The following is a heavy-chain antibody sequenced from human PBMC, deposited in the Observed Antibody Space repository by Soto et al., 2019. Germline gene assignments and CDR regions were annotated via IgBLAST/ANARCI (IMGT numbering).Heavy chain of an antibody. CDR2: IIPIFGTA. Sequence: QVQLVQSGAEVKKPGSSVKVSCKVSGGTFSSYAISWVRQAPGQGLEWMGGIIPIFGTANYAQKFQGRVTITADESTSTAYMELSSLRSEDTAVYYCARVPCSSTSCYHNWFDPWGQGTLVTVSS. CDR3: ARVPCSSTSCYHNWFDP. CDR1: GGTFSSYA. V-gene: IGHV1-69*01. J-gene: IGHJ5*02. D-gene: IGHD2-2*01.